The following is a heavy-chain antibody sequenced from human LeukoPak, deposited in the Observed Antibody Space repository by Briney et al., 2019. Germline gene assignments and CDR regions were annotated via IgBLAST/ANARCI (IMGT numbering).Heavy chain of an antibody. Sequence: GGSLRLSCAASGFTFSSYSMNWVRQAPGKGLEWASSISSSSSYIYHADSVKGRSTISRDHAKNSLYLQMNSLRAADTAVYYCARVGELGDAFDIWGQGTMVSVSS. CDR1: GFTFSSYS. CDR2: ISSSSSYI. J-gene: IGHJ3*02. V-gene: IGHV3-21*01. CDR3: ARVGELGDAFDI. D-gene: IGHD1-26*01.